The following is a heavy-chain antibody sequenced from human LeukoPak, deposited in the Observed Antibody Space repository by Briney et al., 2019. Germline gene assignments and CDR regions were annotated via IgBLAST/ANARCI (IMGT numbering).Heavy chain of an antibody. V-gene: IGHV3-72*01. CDR3: ARGPTVTFNYHYGMDV. CDR2: TRTKAKDYTT. Sequence: GGSLRLSCATSGFTFSDHYMDWVRQAPGEGLEWVARTRTKAKDYTTEYAASVKGRFTVSRDESMHSLYLQMNSLKTEDTAVYYCARGPTVTFNYHYGMDVWGQGTTVTVSS. CDR1: GFTFSDHY. D-gene: IGHD4-17*01. J-gene: IGHJ6*02.